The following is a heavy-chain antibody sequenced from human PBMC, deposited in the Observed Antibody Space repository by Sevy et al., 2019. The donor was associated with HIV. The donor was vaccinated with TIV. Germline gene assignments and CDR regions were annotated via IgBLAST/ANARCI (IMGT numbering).Heavy chain of an antibody. CDR2: IRCDGSAK. Sequence: GGSLRLSCTASGFTFSNFCMHWVRQVPGKGLEWVTFIRCDGSAKYYAASVKGRFTISRDDTKNTLYLQMDSMRAEDTAIYYCAKGFAGAGSKYFDYWGQGTLVTVSS. D-gene: IGHD6-13*01. J-gene: IGHJ4*02. V-gene: IGHV3-30*02. CDR1: GFTFSNFC. CDR3: AKGFAGAGSKYFDY.